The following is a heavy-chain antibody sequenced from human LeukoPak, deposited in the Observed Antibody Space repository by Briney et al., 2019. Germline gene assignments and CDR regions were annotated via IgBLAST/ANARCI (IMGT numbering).Heavy chain of an antibody. CDR2: ISSPSTNI. CDR1: GFMFTSYS. CDR3: AKAAPSTVVTGGYFDY. V-gene: IGHV3-48*01. D-gene: IGHD4-23*01. Sequence: GGSLRLSCAASGFMFTSYSMNWVRQAPGKGLEWVAYISSPSTNIYYVDSVKGRFTFSRDNSKNTLYLQMNSLRAEDTAVYYCAKAAPSTVVTGGYFDYWGQGTLVTVSS. J-gene: IGHJ4*02.